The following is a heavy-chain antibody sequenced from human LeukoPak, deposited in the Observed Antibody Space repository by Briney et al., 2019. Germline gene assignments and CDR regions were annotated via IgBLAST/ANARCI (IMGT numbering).Heavy chain of an antibody. J-gene: IGHJ4*02. CDR1: GGSISSYY. V-gene: IGHV4-59*01. CDR3: ARGVRASGSYLVY. Sequence: PSETLSLTCTVSGGSISSYYWSWIRQPPGKGLERIGYIYYSGSTNYNPSLKSRVTISVDTSKNQFSLKLSSVTAADTAVYYCARGVRASGSYLVYWGQGTLVTVSS. CDR2: IYYSGST. D-gene: IGHD1-26*01.